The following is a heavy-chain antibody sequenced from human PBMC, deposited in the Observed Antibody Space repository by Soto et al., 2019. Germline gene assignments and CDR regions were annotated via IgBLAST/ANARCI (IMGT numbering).Heavy chain of an antibody. D-gene: IGHD2-21*02. CDR1: GFSLSTTEEG. J-gene: IGHJ4*02. Sequence: QITLKESGPTLVKPTQTLTLTCTFSGFSLSTTEEGVGWIRQPPGKAPEWLALFYWDDDKRYSLSLKTRLTITKDTSKIQVVLTVTNVDPVDTATYYCAHGSCFGADCYPNPYFDFWGQGILVTVSS. CDR2: FYWDDDK. CDR3: AHGSCFGADCYPNPYFDF. V-gene: IGHV2-5*02.